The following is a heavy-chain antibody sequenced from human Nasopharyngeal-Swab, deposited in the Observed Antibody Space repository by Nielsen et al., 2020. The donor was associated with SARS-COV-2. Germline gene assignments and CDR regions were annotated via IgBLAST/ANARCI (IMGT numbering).Heavy chain of an antibody. CDR2: IYYSGST. V-gene: IGHV4-59*01. Sequence: SETLSLTCTVSGGSISNYYWSWIRQPPGKGLEWIGYIYYSGSTNYNPSLKSRVTISVDTSKNQFSLKLSSVTAADTAVYYCARDSGYDLLDAFDIWGQGTMVTVSS. J-gene: IGHJ3*02. CDR3: ARDSGYDLLDAFDI. CDR1: GGSISNYY. D-gene: IGHD5-12*01.